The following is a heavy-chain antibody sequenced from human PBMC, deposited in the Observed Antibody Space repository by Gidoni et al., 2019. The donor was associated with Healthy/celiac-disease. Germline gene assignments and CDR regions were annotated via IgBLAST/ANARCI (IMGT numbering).Heavy chain of an antibody. CDR3: AKDLTPGYRARIVGATTLDY. Sequence: QVQLVESGGGVVQPGRALRLSCAASGFTFSSYGMPWVRQAPGKGLEWVAVISYDGSNKYYADSVKGRFTISRDNSKNTLYLQMNSLRAEDTAVYYCAKDLTPGYRARIVGATTLDYWGQGTLVTVSS. CDR2: ISYDGSNK. CDR1: GFTFSSYG. J-gene: IGHJ4*02. V-gene: IGHV3-30*18. D-gene: IGHD1-26*01.